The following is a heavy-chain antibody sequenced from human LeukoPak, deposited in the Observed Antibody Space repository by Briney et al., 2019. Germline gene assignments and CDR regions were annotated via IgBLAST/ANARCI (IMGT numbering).Heavy chain of an antibody. CDR3: AKHMRATNTYSFFDLDV. CDR1: GFTFKDYG. V-gene: IGHV3-9*01. CDR2: INWNGGGT. J-gene: IGHJ6*02. Sequence: GRSLRLSCAATGFTFKDYGMHWVRQPPGKGLEWVSSINWNGGGTDYADSAKGRFTISRDNAKNSLYLQLSSLRPEDTALYYCAKHMRATNTYSFFDLDVWGQGTTVTVSS. D-gene: IGHD1-26*01.